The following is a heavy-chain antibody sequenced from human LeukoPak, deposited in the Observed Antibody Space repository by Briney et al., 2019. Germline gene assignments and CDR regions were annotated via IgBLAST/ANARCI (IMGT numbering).Heavy chain of an antibody. V-gene: IGHV3-48*04. CDR2: ISWNSGSI. CDR1: GFTFSSYS. J-gene: IGHJ5*02. Sequence: GGSLRLSCAASGFTFSSYSMNWVRQAPGKGLEWVSGISWNSGSIGYADSVKGRFTISRDNAKNSLYLQMNSLRAEDTAVYYCAMERYGSGNNWFDPWGQGTLVTVSS. D-gene: IGHD3-10*01. CDR3: AMERYGSGNNWFDP.